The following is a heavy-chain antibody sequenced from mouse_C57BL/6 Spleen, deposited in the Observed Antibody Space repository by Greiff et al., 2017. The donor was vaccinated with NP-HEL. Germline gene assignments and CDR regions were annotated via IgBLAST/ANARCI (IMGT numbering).Heavy chain of an antibody. CDR1: GYSITSGYY. CDR2: ISYDGSN. J-gene: IGHJ2*01. D-gene: IGHD2-2*01. V-gene: IGHV3-6*01. CDR3: ARETYGYDGDYFDY. Sequence: EVQRVESGPGLVKPSQSLSLTCSVTGYSITSGYYWNWIRQFPGNKLEWMGYISYDGSNNYNPSLKNRISITRDTSKNQFFLKLNSVTTEDTATYYCARETYGYDGDYFDYWGQGTTLTVSS.